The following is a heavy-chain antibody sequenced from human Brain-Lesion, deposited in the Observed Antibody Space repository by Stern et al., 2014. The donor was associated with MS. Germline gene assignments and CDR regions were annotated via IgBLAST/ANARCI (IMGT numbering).Heavy chain of an antibody. CDR3: AKDKKDSSGWNLYFYGMDV. Sequence: VQLVESGGGVVQPGRSLRLSCAGSGFTFSSYGMYWVRQAPGEGLEWVAGIWVDGTKKNYIESVKGRFTISRDNSKNTLSLQMTSLRAEDTAVYYCAKDKKDSSGWNLYFYGMDVWGQGTTVIVSS. D-gene: IGHD6-19*01. V-gene: IGHV3-33*06. CDR1: GFTFSSYG. J-gene: IGHJ6*02. CDR2: IWVDGTKK.